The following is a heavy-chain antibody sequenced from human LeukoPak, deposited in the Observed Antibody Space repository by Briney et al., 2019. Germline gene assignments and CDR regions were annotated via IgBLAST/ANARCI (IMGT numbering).Heavy chain of an antibody. D-gene: IGHD3-9*01. CDR1: GFTFSSYA. V-gene: IGHV3-23*01. CDR2: ISGSGGST. Sequence: GGSLRLSRAASGFTFSSYAMSWVRQAPGKGLEWVSAISGSGGSTYYADSVKGRFTISRDNSKNTLYLQMNSLRAEDTAVYYCAKGGPYDILTGYRDYWGQGTLVTVSS. CDR3: AKGGPYDILTGYRDY. J-gene: IGHJ4*02.